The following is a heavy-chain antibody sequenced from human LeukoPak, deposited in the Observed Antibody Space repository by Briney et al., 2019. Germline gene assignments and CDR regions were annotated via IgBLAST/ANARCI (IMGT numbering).Heavy chain of an antibody. Sequence: GESLKISCKGSGYSFTSYWIGWVRQMPGKSLEWMGIIYPGDSDTRYSPSFQGQVTISADKSISTAYLQWSSLKASDTAMYYCARISAWGSGQGSLDYWGQGTLVTVSS. D-gene: IGHD2-15*01. CDR1: GYSFTSYW. CDR3: ARISAWGSGQGSLDY. V-gene: IGHV5-51*01. J-gene: IGHJ4*02. CDR2: IYPGDSDT.